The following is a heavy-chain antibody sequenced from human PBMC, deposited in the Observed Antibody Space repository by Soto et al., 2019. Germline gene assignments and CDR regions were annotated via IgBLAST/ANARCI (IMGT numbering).Heavy chain of an antibody. CDR1: GYTFTSYG. D-gene: IGHD2-2*02. Sequence: QVQLVQSGAEVKKPGASVKVSCKASGYTFTSYGISWVRQAPGQGLEWMGWISAYNGNTNYAQKLQGRVTMTTDTSTSTAYMELRSLRSDDTAVYYCAMVKYRPPYYYFYGMDVWGQGTTVTVSS. V-gene: IGHV1-18*01. CDR2: ISAYNGNT. J-gene: IGHJ6*02. CDR3: AMVKYRPPYYYFYGMDV.